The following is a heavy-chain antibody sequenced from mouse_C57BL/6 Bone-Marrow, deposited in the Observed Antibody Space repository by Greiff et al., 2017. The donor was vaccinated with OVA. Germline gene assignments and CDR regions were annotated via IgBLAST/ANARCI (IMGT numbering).Heavy chain of an antibody. CDR2: INPNNGGT. CDR3: AVVTTVEP. D-gene: IGHD1-1*01. V-gene: IGHV1-26*01. Sequence: EVQLQQSGPELVKPGASVKISCKASGYTFTDYYMNWVKQSHGKSLEWIGDINPNNGGTSYNQKFKGKATLTVDKSSSTAYMQLSSLTSEDSAVYYCAVVTTVEPWGQGTTLTVSS. CDR1: GYTFTDYY. J-gene: IGHJ2*01.